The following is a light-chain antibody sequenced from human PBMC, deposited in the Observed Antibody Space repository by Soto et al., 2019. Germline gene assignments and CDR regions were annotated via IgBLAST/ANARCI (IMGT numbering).Light chain of an antibody. J-gene: IGKJ4*01. CDR1: QSVYTS. CDR3: QQSFSTLLS. V-gene: IGKV1-39*01. CDR2: AAS. Sequence: DIQMTQSPSSLSASVGDRITITCRASQSVYTSVTWYQHKPGRAPKALIAAASSLQSGVPSGFSGSGSGTDFTLTISSLQPEDVATYYCQQSFSTLLSFGGGTHVEIQ.